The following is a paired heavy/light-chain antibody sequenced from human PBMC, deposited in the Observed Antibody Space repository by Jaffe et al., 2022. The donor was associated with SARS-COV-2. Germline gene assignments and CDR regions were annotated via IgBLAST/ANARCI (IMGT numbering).Heavy chain of an antibody. Sequence: QVQLVQSGAEVKKPGSSVKVSCKASGGTFSSYAISWVRQAPGQGLEWMGGIIPIFGTANYAQKFQGRVTITADESTSTAYMELSSLRSEDTAVYYCARSFGHSPEWLRNNWFDPWGQGTLVTVSS. D-gene: IGHD3-3*01. V-gene: IGHV1-69*01. J-gene: IGHJ5*02. CDR1: GGTFSSYA. CDR2: IIPIFGTA. CDR3: ARSFGHSPEWLRNNWFDP.
Light chain of an antibody. CDR1: QSVLYSSNNKNY. CDR3: QQYYSTWT. CDR2: WAS. J-gene: IGKJ1*01. V-gene: IGKV4-1*01. Sequence: DIVMTQSPDSLAVSLGERATINCKSSQSVLYSSNNKNYLAWYQQKPGQPPKLLIYWASTRESGVPDRFSGSGSGTDFTLTISSLQAEDVAVYYCQQYYSTWTFGQGTKVEIK.